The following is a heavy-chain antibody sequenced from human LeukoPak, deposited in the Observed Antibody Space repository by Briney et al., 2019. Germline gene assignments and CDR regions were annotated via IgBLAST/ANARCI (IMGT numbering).Heavy chain of an antibody. CDR1: GFTFDDYG. CDR2: INWNGGST. Sequence: GGSLLLSCAASGFTFDDYGMSGVRQAPGKGLEWVSGINWNGGSTGYADSVKGRFTISRDNAKNSLYLQMNSLRAEDTALYYCARDFITMVRGVIIDLDYWGQGTLVTVSS. J-gene: IGHJ4*02. D-gene: IGHD3-10*01. V-gene: IGHV3-20*04. CDR3: ARDFITMVRGVIIDLDY.